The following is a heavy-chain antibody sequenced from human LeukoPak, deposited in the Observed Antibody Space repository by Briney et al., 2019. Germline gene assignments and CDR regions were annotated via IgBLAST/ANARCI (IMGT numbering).Heavy chain of an antibody. CDR2: IYYSGST. D-gene: IGHD1-26*01. J-gene: IGHJ5*02. CDR1: GGSISSYY. Sequence: PSETLSLTCTVSGGSISSYYWSWIRQPPGKGLEWIGYIYYSGSTNYNPSLKSRVTISVDTSKNQFSLKLSSVTAADTAVYYCARVEHSGSSGWSWGQGTLVTVSS. CDR3: ARVEHSGSSGWS. V-gene: IGHV4-59*01.